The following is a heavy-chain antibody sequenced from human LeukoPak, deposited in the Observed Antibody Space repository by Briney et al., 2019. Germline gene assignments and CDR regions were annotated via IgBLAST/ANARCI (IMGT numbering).Heavy chain of an antibody. Sequence: PSETLSLTCAVSGYSISSGYYWGWIRQPPGKGLEWIGSIYHSGSNYYNASVKSRVTISGDTSKNQFSLKLSSVTAADTAVYYCARRAHCSSTSCHYYYYYYMDVWGKGTTVTVSS. CDR1: GYSISSGYY. CDR3: ARRAHCSSTSCHYYYYYYMDV. D-gene: IGHD2-2*01. J-gene: IGHJ6*03. CDR2: IYHSGSN. V-gene: IGHV4-38-2*01.